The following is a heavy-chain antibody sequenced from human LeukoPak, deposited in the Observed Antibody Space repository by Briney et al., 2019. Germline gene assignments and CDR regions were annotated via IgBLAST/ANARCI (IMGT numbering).Heavy chain of an antibody. CDR1: GGSISSSSYY. D-gene: IGHD6-19*01. V-gene: IGHV4-39*07. J-gene: IGHJ4*02. CDR3: ARLWWGSGYSSGWYGGDY. CDR2: IYYSGST. Sequence: SSETLSLTCTVSGGSISSSSYYWGWIRQPPGKGLEWIGSIYYSGSTYYNPSLKSRVTISVDTSKNQFSLKLSSVTAADTAVYYCARLWWGSGYSSGWYGGDYWGQGTLVTVSS.